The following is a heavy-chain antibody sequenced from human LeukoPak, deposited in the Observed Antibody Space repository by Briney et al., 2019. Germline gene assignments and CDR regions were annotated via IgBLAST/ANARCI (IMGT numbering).Heavy chain of an antibody. CDR3: AREYGDFGFDY. Sequence: GRSLRLSCAASGFTFSTYGMHWVRQAPGKGLQWVANINQDGSERYYVDSVKGRFTISRDNAKNSLYLQMNSLRAEDTAVYYCAREYGDFGFDYWGQGTLVTVSS. D-gene: IGHD4-17*01. V-gene: IGHV3-7*04. CDR1: GFTFSTYG. CDR2: INQDGSER. J-gene: IGHJ4*02.